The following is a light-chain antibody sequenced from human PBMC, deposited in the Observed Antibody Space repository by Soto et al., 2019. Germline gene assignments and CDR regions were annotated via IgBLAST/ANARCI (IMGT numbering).Light chain of an antibody. CDR3: QQYNNWPPAYT. V-gene: IGKV3-15*01. CDR2: GAS. CDR1: QSVSSN. J-gene: IGKJ2*01. Sequence: EIVMTQAPATLSVSPGERATLSCRASQSVSSNIAWYQQKPGQAPRLLIYGASTRATGIPDTFSGSGSGTEFTLTISSLQSEDFAVYYCQQYNNWPPAYTFGQGTKLEIK.